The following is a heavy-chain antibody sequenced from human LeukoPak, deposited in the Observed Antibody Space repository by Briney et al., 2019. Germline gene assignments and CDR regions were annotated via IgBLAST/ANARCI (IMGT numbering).Heavy chain of an antibody. D-gene: IGHD2-15*01. V-gene: IGHV3-30*02. CDR1: GFTFSSYG. Sequence: GGSLRLSCAASGFTFSSYGMHWARQAPGKGLEWVAFTRYDGGNKYYADSVKGRFAISRDNSKNTLYLQMNSLRAEDTAVYYCAKLDCGGGSCYFYYYYGMDVWGQGTTVTVSS. CDR3: AKLDCGGGSCYFYYYYGMDV. CDR2: TRYDGGNK. J-gene: IGHJ6*02.